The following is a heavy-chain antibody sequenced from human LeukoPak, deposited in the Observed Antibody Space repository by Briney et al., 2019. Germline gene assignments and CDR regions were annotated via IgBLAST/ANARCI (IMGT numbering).Heavy chain of an antibody. CDR2: ISSSGGTM. J-gene: IGHJ4*02. Sequence: GGSLRLSCAASGFTFSSYEMNWVRQAPGKGLDWISYISSSGGTMHYADSVKGRFTISRDNAKNSLYLQMNSLRVEDTAVYYCARVILWSGYLDYWGQGTLVTVSS. CDR1: GFTFSSYE. D-gene: IGHD3-3*01. CDR3: ARVILWSGYLDY. V-gene: IGHV3-48*03.